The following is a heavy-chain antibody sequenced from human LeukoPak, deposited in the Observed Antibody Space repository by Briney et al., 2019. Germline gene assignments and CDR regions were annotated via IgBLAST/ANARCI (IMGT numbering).Heavy chain of an antibody. D-gene: IGHD1-26*01. Sequence: VGSLRLSCAASGFTFSSYSMHWVRQAPGKGLEWVAVISYDGSNKYYADSVKGRFTISRDNSKNTLYLQMNSLRAEDTAVYYCAALSASSDYWGQGTLVTVSS. CDR3: AALSASSDY. CDR1: GFTFSSYS. CDR2: ISYDGSNK. V-gene: IGHV3-30*03. J-gene: IGHJ4*02.